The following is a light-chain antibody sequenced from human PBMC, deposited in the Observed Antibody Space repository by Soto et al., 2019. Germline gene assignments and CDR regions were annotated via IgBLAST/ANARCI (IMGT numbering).Light chain of an antibody. CDR2: DAS. CDR1: QSVSSY. V-gene: IGKV3-11*01. J-gene: IGKJ4*01. Sequence: EIVLTQSPATLSLSPGERATLSCRASQSVSSYLAWYQQKPGQAPRLLIYDASNRATGIPAGFSGSGSGTDFTLTISSLEPEDFAVYYCQQRSNWPPGLTFGGGTKVDI. CDR3: QQRSNWPPGLT.